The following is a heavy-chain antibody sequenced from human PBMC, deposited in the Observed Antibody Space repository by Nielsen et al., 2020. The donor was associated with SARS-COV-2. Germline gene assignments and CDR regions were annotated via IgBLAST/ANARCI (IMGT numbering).Heavy chain of an antibody. D-gene: IGHD5-12*01. CDR2: FYSGGTT. Sequence: GGSLRLSCAASGFIVSSKYMNWVRQAPGKGLEWVSVFYSGGTTLYADSVKGRFIISRDNSRNTVYLQINSLRAEDTAVFYCVRGLLASPFDYWGQGTLVTVSS. V-gene: IGHV3-53*01. J-gene: IGHJ4*02. CDR3: VRGLLASPFDY. CDR1: GFIVSSKY.